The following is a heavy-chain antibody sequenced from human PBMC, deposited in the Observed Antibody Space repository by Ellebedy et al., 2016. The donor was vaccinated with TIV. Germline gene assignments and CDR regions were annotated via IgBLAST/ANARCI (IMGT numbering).Heavy chain of an antibody. CDR1: GFTFSSYW. J-gene: IGHJ4*02. CDR3: ASRPPSETYYAVFDY. Sequence: GGSLRLXXAASGFTFSSYWMIWVRQAPGKGLEWVANMKKDGSEKYYVDSVKGRFTISRDNTKNSLYLQMNSLRAEDTAVYYCASRPPSETYYAVFDYWGPGTQVTVSS. D-gene: IGHD1-26*01. CDR2: MKKDGSEK. V-gene: IGHV3-7*01.